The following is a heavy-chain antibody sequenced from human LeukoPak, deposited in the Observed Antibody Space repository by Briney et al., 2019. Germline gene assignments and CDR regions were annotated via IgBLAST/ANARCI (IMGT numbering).Heavy chain of an antibody. CDR3: ATNYYDFWSGYYFDY. J-gene: IGHJ4*02. D-gene: IGHD3-3*01. CDR1: GYTFTSYY. V-gene: IGHV1-46*01. CDR2: INPSGGST. Sequence: ASVKVSCKASGYTFTSYYMHWVRQAPGQGLEWMGIINPSGGSTSYAQKFQGRVTMTRDTSTSTVYMELSSLRSEDTAVYYCATNYYDFWSGYYFDYWGQGTLVTVSS.